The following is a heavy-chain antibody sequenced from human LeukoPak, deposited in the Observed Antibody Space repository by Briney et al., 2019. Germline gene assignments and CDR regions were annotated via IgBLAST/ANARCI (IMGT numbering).Heavy chain of an antibody. V-gene: IGHV4-59*01. CDR3: ARAVAGSRGNRIFDY. Sequence: SETLSLTCAASGVSISSYNWSWIRQPPGKGLEWIWYIYYSRSTNYNPSLKSRVTISVDTPKNQFSLKLSSVTAADTAVYYCARAVAGSRGNRIFDYWGQGTLVTVSS. D-gene: IGHD6-19*01. J-gene: IGHJ4*02. CDR2: IYYSRST. CDR1: GVSISSYN.